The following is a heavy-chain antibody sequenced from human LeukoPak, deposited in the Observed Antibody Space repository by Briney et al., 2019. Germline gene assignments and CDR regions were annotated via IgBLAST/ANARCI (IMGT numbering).Heavy chain of an antibody. CDR3: ARVGGTVIRGIIVTRLDY. V-gene: IGHV3-72*01. CDR2: ARDKPNGYTT. J-gene: IGHJ4*02. CDR1: GCSFSDHF. Sequence: GGALRLSCVASGCSFSDHFMDWVRQAPGKGLEWVGRARDKPNGYTTEYAASVKGRFTISRDESRKSVYLQMSSLKTEDTAVYYCARVGGTVIRGIIVTRLDYWGQGTLVTVSS. D-gene: IGHD3-10*01.